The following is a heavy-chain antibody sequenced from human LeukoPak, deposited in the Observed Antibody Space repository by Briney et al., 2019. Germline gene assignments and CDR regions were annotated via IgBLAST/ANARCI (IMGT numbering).Heavy chain of an antibody. CDR2: INGDGSWT. CDR1: GNYW. Sequence: GGSLRLSCAASGNYWMHWVRQAPGKGLVWVSHINGDGSWTTYADSVKGRFTISKDNAKNTAYLQMNNLRAEDTAVYYCVSFYETYWGRGTLVTVSS. V-gene: IGHV3-74*01. CDR3: VSFYETY. J-gene: IGHJ4*02. D-gene: IGHD2-2*01.